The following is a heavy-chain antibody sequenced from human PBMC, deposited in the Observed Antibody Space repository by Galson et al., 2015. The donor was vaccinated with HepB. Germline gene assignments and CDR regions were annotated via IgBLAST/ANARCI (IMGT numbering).Heavy chain of an antibody. J-gene: IGHJ4*02. D-gene: IGHD6-13*01. V-gene: IGHV3-7*03. CDR2: IKHDGREK. CDR3: ARGTSAAPGLDF. Sequence: SLRLSCAASEFTFSNYWMTWVRQAPGRGLEWVANIKHDGREKYYADSVKGRFTVSRDNAKNSLYLQMNSLRAEDAALYYCARGTSAAPGLDFWGQGTLVTVSS. CDR1: EFTFSNYW.